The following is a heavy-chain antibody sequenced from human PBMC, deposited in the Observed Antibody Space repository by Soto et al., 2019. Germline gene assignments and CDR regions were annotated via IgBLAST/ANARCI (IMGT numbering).Heavy chain of an antibody. V-gene: IGHV3-48*01. J-gene: IGHJ4*02. D-gene: IGHD3-22*01. CDR2: ISSSSSTI. CDR1: GFTFSSYS. Sequence: PGGSLRLSCAASGFTFSSYSMNWVRQAPGKGLEWVSYISSSSSTIYYADSVKGRFTISRDNAKNSLYLQMNSLRAEDTAVYYCAKDTYYYDRSGYYTYDDWGQGTQVPVSS. CDR3: AKDTYYYDRSGYYTYDD.